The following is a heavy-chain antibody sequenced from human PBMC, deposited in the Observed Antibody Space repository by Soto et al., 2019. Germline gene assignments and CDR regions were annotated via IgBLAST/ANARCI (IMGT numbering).Heavy chain of an antibody. CDR1: GYTFTSYD. D-gene: IGHD3-16*02. V-gene: IGHV1-8*01. CDR3: ARGEVMSTFGGVIVGNWFDP. J-gene: IGHJ5*02. Sequence: QVQLVQSGAEVKKPGASVKVSCKASGYTFTSYDINWVRQATGQGLEWMGWMNPNSGNTGYAQKFQGRVTMTINTSISTAYMELSSLRCEDTAVYYCARGEVMSTFGGVIVGNWFDPWGQGTLVTVSS. CDR2: MNPNSGNT.